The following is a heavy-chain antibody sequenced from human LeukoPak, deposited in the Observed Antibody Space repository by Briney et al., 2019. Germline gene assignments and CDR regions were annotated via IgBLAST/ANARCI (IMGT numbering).Heavy chain of an antibody. J-gene: IGHJ4*02. CDR2: ISYDGSNK. Sequence: GGSLRLSCAASGFTFSSYDMHWVRQAPGKGLEWVTVISYDGSNKYYGDSVKGRFTISRDNSKNTLYLKMNNLRAEDTAVYYCAKEGSNGDFDYWGQGTLVTVSS. CDR1: GFTFSSYD. D-gene: IGHD1-26*01. V-gene: IGHV3-30*18. CDR3: AKEGSNGDFDY.